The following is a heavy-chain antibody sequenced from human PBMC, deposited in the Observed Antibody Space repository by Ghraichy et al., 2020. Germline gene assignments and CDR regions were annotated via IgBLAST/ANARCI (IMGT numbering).Heavy chain of an antibody. V-gene: IGHV3-23*01. CDR3: AKSTNGYYYYGMDV. CDR2: ISGSGGST. D-gene: IGHD2-8*01. J-gene: IGHJ6*02. CDR1: GFTFSSYA. Sequence: LSLTCAASGFTFSSYAMSWVRQAPGKGLEWVSAISGSGGSTYYADSVKGRFTISRDNSKNTLYLQMNSLRAEDTAVYYCAKSTNGYYYYGMDVWGQGTTVTVSS.